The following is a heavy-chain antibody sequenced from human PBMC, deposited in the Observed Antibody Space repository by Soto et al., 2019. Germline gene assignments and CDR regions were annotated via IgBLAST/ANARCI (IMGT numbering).Heavy chain of an antibody. CDR1: GFTFDDYA. CDR2: ISWNSGSI. D-gene: IGHD1-1*01. CDR3: AKDIQNNPGGYYYYYMDV. Sequence: GGSLRLSCAASGFTFDDYAMHWVRQAPGKGLEWVSGISWNSGSIGYADSVKGRFTISRDNAKNSLYLQMNSLRAEDTALYYCAKDIQNNPGGYYYYYMDVWGKGTTVTVSS. J-gene: IGHJ6*03. V-gene: IGHV3-9*01.